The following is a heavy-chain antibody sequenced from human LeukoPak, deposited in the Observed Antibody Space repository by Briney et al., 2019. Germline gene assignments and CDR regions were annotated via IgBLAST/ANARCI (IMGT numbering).Heavy chain of an antibody. CDR2: IKSDGST. D-gene: IGHD3-22*01. CDR3: ARAPSEIGGYYPEYFRH. Sequence: GGSLRLSCAAAGFTFSSYWMHWVRQAPGKGLVWVSRIKSDGSTRYANSVKGRFTISRDNAKNTVSLQMTSLRAEDTGVYYCARAPSEIGGYYPEYFRHWGQGTLVIVSS. J-gene: IGHJ1*01. V-gene: IGHV3-74*01. CDR1: GFTFSSYW.